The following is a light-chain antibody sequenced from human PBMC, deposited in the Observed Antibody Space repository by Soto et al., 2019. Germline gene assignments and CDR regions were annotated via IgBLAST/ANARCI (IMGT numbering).Light chain of an antibody. CDR3: QQYDYWPPYT. CDR1: QSIRDN. Sequence: EILMTQSPATLSVSPGERAIVSCRASQSIRDNLAWYQQTPGRAPRLLIYGASIRAIGVPARFRGSGSGTEFTLTISSLQSEDFAVYYCQQYDYWPPYTFGQGTKVEI. CDR2: GAS. J-gene: IGKJ2*01. V-gene: IGKV3-15*01.